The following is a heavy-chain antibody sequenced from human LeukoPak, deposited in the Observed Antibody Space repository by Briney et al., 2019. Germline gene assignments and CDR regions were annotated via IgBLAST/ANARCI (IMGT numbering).Heavy chain of an antibody. V-gene: IGHV3-23*01. CDR3: AKELSEMATISPFDY. J-gene: IGHJ4*02. CDR2: MSGSGGST. Sequence: PGGSLRLSCAASGFTFSGYAMSWVRQAPGKGLEWVSAMSGSGGSTYYADSVKGRFTISRDNSKNTLYLQMNSLRAEDTAVYYCAKELSEMATISPFDYRGQGTLVTVSS. D-gene: IGHD5-24*01. CDR1: GFTFSGYA.